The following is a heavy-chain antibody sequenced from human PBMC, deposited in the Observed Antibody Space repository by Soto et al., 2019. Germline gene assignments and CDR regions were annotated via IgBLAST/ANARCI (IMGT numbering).Heavy chain of an antibody. CDR2: ISYDGRNE. V-gene: IGHV3-30*18. Sequence: GGSLRLSCAASGFTFSSHGMHWVRQAPGKGLEWVAVISYDGRNEYYADSVKGRFTISRDNSKNTLYLQMNSLRAEDTAMYYCAKASSSGWYYFDYWGQGTLVTVSS. CDR1: GFTFSSHG. J-gene: IGHJ4*02. CDR3: AKASSSGWYYFDY. D-gene: IGHD6-19*01.